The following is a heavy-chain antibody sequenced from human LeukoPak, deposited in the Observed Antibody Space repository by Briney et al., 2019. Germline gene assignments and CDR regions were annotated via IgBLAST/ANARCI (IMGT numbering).Heavy chain of an antibody. CDR2: ISRSSDAI. J-gene: IGHJ4*02. V-gene: IGHV3-48*01. CDR1: GFNLSVYS. D-gene: IGHD4-17*01. CDR3: ARGDSDHYITLDY. Sequence: PGGSLRLSCAASGFNLSVYSMNWVRQAPGKGLEWVSYISRSSDAIYDADSVKGRFTISRDNAKNLLFLQMDSLGVEDTALYYCARGDSDHYITLDYWGQGTLVTVSS.